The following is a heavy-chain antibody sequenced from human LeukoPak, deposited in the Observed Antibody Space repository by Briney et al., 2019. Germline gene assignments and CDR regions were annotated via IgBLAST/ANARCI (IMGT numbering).Heavy chain of an antibody. CDR1: GGSISSGDYY. V-gene: IGHV4-39*07. J-gene: IGHJ4*02. CDR3: ARSLYPVLYGGNSGPGY. CDR2: INHSGST. D-gene: IGHD4-23*01. Sequence: PSETLSLTCTVSGGSISSGDYYWSWIRQPPGKGLEWIGEINHSGSTNYNPSLKSRVTISVDTSKNQFSLKLSSVTAADTAVYYCARSLYPVLYGGNSGPGYWGQGTLVTVSS.